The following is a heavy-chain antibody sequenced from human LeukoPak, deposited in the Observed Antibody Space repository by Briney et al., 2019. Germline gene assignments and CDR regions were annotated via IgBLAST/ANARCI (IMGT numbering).Heavy chain of an antibody. CDR1: GFTFNTYA. J-gene: IGHJ4*02. D-gene: IGHD3-10*01. CDR2: ISYDGTKK. CDR3: ARAGLWFGELGGRVFDY. V-gene: IGHV3-30*03. Sequence: GGSLRLSCAASGFTFNTYAMHWVRQAPGKGLEWVAVISYDGTKKYYADSVKGRFTISRDNSKNSLYLQMNSLRAEDTAVYYCARAGLWFGELGGRVFDYWGQGTLVTVSS.